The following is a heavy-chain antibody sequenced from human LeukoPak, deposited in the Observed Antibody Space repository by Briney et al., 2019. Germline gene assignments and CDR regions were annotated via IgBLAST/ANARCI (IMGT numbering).Heavy chain of an antibody. Sequence: GGSLRLSCAASGFTVSSNYMSWVRQAPGKGLEWGSVISGSGGSTYNADSVKGRFTISRDNSKNKLYLQMKSLRADDTAVYYCAKAPGYCSGGTCYDDWGQGSLVTVSS. V-gene: IGHV3-23*01. J-gene: IGHJ4*02. D-gene: IGHD2-15*01. CDR2: ISGSGGST. CDR1: GFTVSSNY. CDR3: AKAPGYCSGGTCYDD.